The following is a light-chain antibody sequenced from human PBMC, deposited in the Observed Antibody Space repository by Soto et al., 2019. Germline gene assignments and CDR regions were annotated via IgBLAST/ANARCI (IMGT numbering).Light chain of an antibody. CDR3: QQYGSSAPIT. J-gene: IGKJ5*01. Sequence: EVVLTQSPRTLSLSPGETATLSCRASQSVSSDYLAWYQHKPGQAPRLLIYDASSRATGIPDRFSGGGSGSDFTLTINTLEPEDFAMYYGQQYGSSAPITFGQGTLLEI. CDR2: DAS. V-gene: IGKV3-20*01. CDR1: QSVSSDY.